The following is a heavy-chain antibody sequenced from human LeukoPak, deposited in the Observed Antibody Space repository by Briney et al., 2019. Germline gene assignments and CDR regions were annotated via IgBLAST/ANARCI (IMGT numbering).Heavy chain of an antibody. CDR1: EFSVGSNY. D-gene: IGHD3-22*01. J-gene: IGHJ4*02. V-gene: IGHV3-53*01. CDR2: IYSGGST. CDR3: ARDAGYDSSGFFF. Sequence: GGSLRLSCAASEFSVGSNYMTWVRQAPGKGLEWVSLIYSGGSTYYADSVKGRFTISRDNSKNTLYLQMNSLRAEDTAVYYCARDAGYDSSGFFFGGQGTLVTASS.